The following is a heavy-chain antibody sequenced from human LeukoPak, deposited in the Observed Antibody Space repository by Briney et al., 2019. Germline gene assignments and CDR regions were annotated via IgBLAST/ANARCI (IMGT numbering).Heavy chain of an antibody. CDR2: ISAYNGNT. CDR1: GYTFTSYG. J-gene: IGHJ4*02. D-gene: IGHD3-9*01. CDR3: ARTRYFDWLFPVPFDY. Sequence: GASVKVSCKASGYTFTSYGISWVRQAPGQGLEWMGWISAYNGNTNYAQKLQGRVTMTTDTSTSTAYMELRSLRSDDTAVYYCARTRYFDWLFPVPFDYWGQGTLVTVSS. V-gene: IGHV1-18*01.